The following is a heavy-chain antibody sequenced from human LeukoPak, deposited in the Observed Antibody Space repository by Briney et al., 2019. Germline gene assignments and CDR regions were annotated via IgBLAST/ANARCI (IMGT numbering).Heavy chain of an antibody. J-gene: IGHJ4*02. CDR3: ARHNSGSYYLVGFDY. CDR2: IRYDGSNK. V-gene: IGHV3-30*02. CDR1: GFTFSSYG. D-gene: IGHD1-26*01. Sequence: PGGSLRLSCAASGFTFSSYGMHWVRQAPGKGLEWVAFIRYDGSNKYYADSVKGRFTISRDNSKNTLYLQMNSLRAEDTAVYYCARHNSGSYYLVGFDYWGQGTLVTVSS.